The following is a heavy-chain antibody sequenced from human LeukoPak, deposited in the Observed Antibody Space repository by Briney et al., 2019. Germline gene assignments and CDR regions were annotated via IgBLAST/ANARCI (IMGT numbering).Heavy chain of an antibody. CDR2: ISGSGGST. CDR1: GFTFSSYA. D-gene: IGHD6-19*01. Sequence: GGSLRLSCAASGFTFSSYAMSWVRQAPGKGLEWVSAISGSGGSTYYADSVKGRFTISRDNSKNTLYLQMNSLRAEDTAVYYCARVTLPGYSSGWSGYFQHWGQGTLVTVSS. J-gene: IGHJ1*01. CDR3: ARVTLPGYSSGWSGYFQH. V-gene: IGHV3-23*01.